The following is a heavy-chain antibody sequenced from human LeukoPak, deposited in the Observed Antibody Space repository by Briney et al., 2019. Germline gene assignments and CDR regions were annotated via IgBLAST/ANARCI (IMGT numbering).Heavy chain of an antibody. Sequence: PGGSLRLSCAASGFTFTTYPMSWVRQAPGKGLEWVSAISASGGGTYYADSVKGRFTISRDNSRSTVFLQMSSLRAEDTAVYFCAKRGVVIRVILVGFHKEAYYFDSWGQGALVTVSS. CDR2: ISASGGGT. J-gene: IGHJ4*02. CDR3: AKRGVVIRVILVGFHKEAYYFDS. CDR1: GFTFTTYP. V-gene: IGHV3-23*01. D-gene: IGHD3-22*01.